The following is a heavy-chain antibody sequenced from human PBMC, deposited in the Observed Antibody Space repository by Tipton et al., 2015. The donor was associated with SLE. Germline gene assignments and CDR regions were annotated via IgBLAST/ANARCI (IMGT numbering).Heavy chain of an antibody. CDR3: AREIEGGSYWYYSYGMDV. J-gene: IGHJ6*02. D-gene: IGHD1-26*01. V-gene: IGHV3-30*19. CDR2: ISYDGSNK. Sequence: SGFTFSSYGMHWVRQAPGKGLEWVAVISYDGSNKYYADSVKGRFTISRDNSKNTPYLQMNSLRAEDTAVYYCAREIEGGSYWYYSYGMDVWGQGTTVTVSS. CDR1: GFTFSSYG.